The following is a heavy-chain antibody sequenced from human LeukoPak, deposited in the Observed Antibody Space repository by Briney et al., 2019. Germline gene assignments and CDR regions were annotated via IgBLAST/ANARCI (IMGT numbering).Heavy chain of an antibody. V-gene: IGHV3-30*18. CDR2: ISYDGSNK. CDR3: AKSYCGGDCYRGPFDY. J-gene: IGHJ4*02. D-gene: IGHD2-21*02. Sequence: GGSLRLSCAASGFTFSSYGMHWVRQAPGKGLEWVAVISYDGSNKYYADSVKGRFTISRDNSKNTLYLQMNSLRAEDTAVYYCAKSYCGGDCYRGPFDYWGQGTLVTVSP. CDR1: GFTFSSYG.